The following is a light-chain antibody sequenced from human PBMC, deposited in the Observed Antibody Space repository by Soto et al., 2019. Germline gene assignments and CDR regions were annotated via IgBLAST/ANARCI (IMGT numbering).Light chain of an antibody. Sequence: QSALTQPPSASGSPGQSVTISCTGTSSDVGGYNSVSWYQHHPGEAPKLMIYEVSKRPSGVPDRFSGSKSADTASLTVSGLQAEDEADYYCSSYAGSNNYVFGTGTKLTAL. CDR1: SSDVGGYNS. CDR3: SSYAGSNNYV. J-gene: IGLJ1*01. CDR2: EVS. V-gene: IGLV2-8*01.